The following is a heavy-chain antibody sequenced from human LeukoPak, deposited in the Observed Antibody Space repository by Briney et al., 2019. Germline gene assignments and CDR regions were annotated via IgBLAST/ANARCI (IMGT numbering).Heavy chain of an antibody. V-gene: IGHV1-8*01. D-gene: IGHD1-20*01. J-gene: IGHJ4*02. CDR1: GYTFTKYG. CDR3: ARRGLGITGTLGYFDY. CDR2: MNPNSGNT. Sequence: GASVKVSCKASGYTFTKYGITWVRQAPGQGLEWMGWMNPNSGNTGYAQKFQGRVTMTRNTSISTAYMELSSLRSEDTAVYYCARRGLGITGTLGYFDYWGQGTLVTVSS.